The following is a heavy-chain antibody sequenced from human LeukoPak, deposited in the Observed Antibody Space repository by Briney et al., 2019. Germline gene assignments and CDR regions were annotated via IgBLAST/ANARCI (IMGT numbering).Heavy chain of an antibody. CDR1: GFTFSSYA. J-gene: IGHJ3*02. D-gene: IGHD6-19*01. CDR3: ARDYPRSGWYDAFDI. CDR2: ISYDGSNK. Sequence: GGSLRLSCAASGFTFSSYAMGWVREAPGKGLEWVAVISYDGSNKYSADSVKGRFTISRDNSKNTLYLQMNSLRAEDTAVYYCARDYPRSGWYDAFDIWGQGTMVTVSS. V-gene: IGHV3-30*04.